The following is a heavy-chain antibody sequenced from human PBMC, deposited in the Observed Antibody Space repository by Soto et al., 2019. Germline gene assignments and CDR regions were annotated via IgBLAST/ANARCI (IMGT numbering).Heavy chain of an antibody. V-gene: IGHV3-30*04. D-gene: IGHD2-15*01. CDR2: ISYDGSNK. CDR3: ARDQKGYCSGGSCSSFDI. CDR1: GFTFSSYA. J-gene: IGHJ3*02. Sequence: TGGSLRLSCAASGFTFSSYAMHWVRQAPGKGLEWVAVISYDGSNKYYADSVKGRFTISRDNSKNTLYLQMNSLRAEDTAVYYCARDQKGYCSGGSCSSFDIWGQGTMVTVSS.